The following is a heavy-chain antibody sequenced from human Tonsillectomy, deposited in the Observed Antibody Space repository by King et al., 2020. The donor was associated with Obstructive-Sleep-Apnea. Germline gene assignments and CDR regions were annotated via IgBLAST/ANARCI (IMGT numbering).Heavy chain of an antibody. CDR3: TRDLMNSGWYDY. J-gene: IGHJ4*02. D-gene: IGHD6-19*01. CDR2: IRSKSYGGTT. CDR1: GFTFGDYA. V-gene: IGHV3-49*03. Sequence: VQLVESGGGLVQPGRSLRLSCTASGFTFGDYAMSWFRQAPGKGLEWVGCIRSKSYGGTTEYAASVKGRFTISRDDSKSIAYLQMNSLKTEDPALYYCTRDLMNSGWYDYGGQGTLVTVSS.